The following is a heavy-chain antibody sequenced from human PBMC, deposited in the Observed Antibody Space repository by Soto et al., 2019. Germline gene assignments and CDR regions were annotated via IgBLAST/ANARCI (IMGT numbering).Heavy chain of an antibody. CDR1: GFTFDDYT. D-gene: IGHD1-26*01. CDR2: ISWDGGST. Sequence: PGGSLRLSCAASGFTFDDYTMHWVRQAPGKGLEWVSLISWDGGSTYYADSVKGRFTISRDNSKNSLYLQMNSLRTEDTALYYCAKDSTGSGSYDYYYYGMDVWGQGTTVTVSS. CDR3: AKDSTGSGSYDYYYYGMDV. V-gene: IGHV3-43*01. J-gene: IGHJ6*02.